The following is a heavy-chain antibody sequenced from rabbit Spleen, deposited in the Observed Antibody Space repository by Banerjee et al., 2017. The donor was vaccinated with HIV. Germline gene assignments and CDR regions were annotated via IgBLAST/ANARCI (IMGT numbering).Heavy chain of an antibody. V-gene: IGHV1S40*01. J-gene: IGHJ4*01. CDR2: IYTGSSGTT. CDR3: ARGDSSDSGYSL. D-gene: IGHD1-1*01. CDR1: AFSSISNY. Sequence: QSLEEAGGDLLNPAASLTLTCNASAFSSISNYMCWGRQAPGKGLEWIGCIYTGSSGTTYYASWAKGRFTISKTSSTTVTLQVTSLTAADTATYFCARGDSSDSGYSLWGPGTLVTVS.